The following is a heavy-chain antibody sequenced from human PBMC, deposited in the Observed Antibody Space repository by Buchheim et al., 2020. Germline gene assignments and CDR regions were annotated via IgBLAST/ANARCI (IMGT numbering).Heavy chain of an antibody. V-gene: IGHV3-30*04. CDR1: TFFNNYA. D-gene: IGHD5-24*01. J-gene: IGHJ4*02. Sequence: QVQLVESGGGVVQPGRSLTLSCATSTFFNNYAMHWVRQAPGKGLEWVAVVSNDGRDKHHADSVKGRFLISRDNSRNPIFLQMNSLRTEDTAVYYCARDTSVSANYDFDYWGQGTL. CDR2: VSNDGRDK. CDR3: ARDTSVSANYDFDY.